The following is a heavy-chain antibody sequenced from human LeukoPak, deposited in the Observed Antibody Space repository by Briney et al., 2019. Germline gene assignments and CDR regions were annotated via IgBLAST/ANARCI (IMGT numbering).Heavy chain of an antibody. J-gene: IGHJ4*02. V-gene: IGHV4-39*01. CDR1: GDSSSSSIYY. CDR3: ARQRYCSGGSCFPQGAIYYFDY. CDR2: IDYSGST. Sequence: PSETLSLTCAVSGDSSSSSIYYWGWIRQPPGKGLEWIGSIDYSGSTYYNPSLKSRATISIDTSKNQFSLKLSSVTAADTAVYYCARQRYCSGGSCFPQGAIYYFDYWGQGTLVTVSS. D-gene: IGHD2-15*01.